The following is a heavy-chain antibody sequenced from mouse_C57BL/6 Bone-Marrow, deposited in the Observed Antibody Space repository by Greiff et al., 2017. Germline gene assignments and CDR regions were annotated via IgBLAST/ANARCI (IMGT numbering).Heavy chain of an antibody. V-gene: IGHV5-12*01. J-gene: IGHJ2*01. CDR2: ISNGGGST. D-gene: IGHD2-4*01. CDR3: ARHEGLRPFDD. CDR1: GFTFSDYY. Sequence: EVQLVESGGGLVQPGGSLKLSCAASGFTFSDYYMYWVRQTPEKRLEWVAYISNGGGSTYYPDTVKGRFTISRDNAKNTLYLQRSRLKSEDTAMYYCARHEGLRPFDDWGQGTTLTVSS.